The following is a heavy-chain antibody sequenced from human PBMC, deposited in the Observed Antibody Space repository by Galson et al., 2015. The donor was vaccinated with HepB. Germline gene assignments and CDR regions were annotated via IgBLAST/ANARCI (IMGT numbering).Heavy chain of an antibody. Sequence: SLRLSCADSGFTVDMFGMHWVRQAPGKGLEWVAVISYHGSNKYYADSVKGRFTISRDNSKNTLYLQMNSLRTEDTAVYYCARGATQYGDYAYGPGGYFEYWGQGTLVTVSS. J-gene: IGHJ4*02. CDR3: ARGATQYGDYAYGPGGYFEY. CDR2: ISYHGSNK. CDR1: GFTVDMFG. D-gene: IGHD4-17*01. V-gene: IGHV3-30*03.